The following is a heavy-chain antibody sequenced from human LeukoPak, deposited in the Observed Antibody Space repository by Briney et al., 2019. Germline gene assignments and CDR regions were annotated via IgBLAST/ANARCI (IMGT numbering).Heavy chain of an antibody. Sequence: GGSLRLSCAASGFTFSSYAMSWVRQAPGKGLEWVSLISGSGGNTYYADSVKGRFTISRDNSKNTLYLQMNSLRAEDTAVYYCATNIAAAAYYFDYWGQGTLVTVSS. V-gene: IGHV3-23*01. CDR1: GFTFSSYA. D-gene: IGHD6-13*01. J-gene: IGHJ4*02. CDR2: ISGSGGNT. CDR3: ATNIAAAAYYFDY.